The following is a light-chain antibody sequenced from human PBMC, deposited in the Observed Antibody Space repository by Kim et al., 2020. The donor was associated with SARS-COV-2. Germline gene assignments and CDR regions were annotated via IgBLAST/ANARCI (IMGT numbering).Light chain of an antibody. CDR3: QQSYSTPRT. J-gene: IGKJ2*01. CDR1: QSISSY. CDR2: AAS. Sequence: SASVADRVTITCRASQSISSYLNWYQQKPGKAPKLLIYAASSLQSGVPSRFSGSGSGTVFTLTISSLQPEDFATYYCQQSYSTPRTFGQGTKLEI. V-gene: IGKV1-39*01.